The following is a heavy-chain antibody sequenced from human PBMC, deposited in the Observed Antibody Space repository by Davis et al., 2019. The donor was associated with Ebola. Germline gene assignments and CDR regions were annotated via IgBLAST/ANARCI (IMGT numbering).Heavy chain of an antibody. CDR2: IYLTGKT. J-gene: IGHJ3*02. V-gene: IGHV4-38-2*02. CDR3: ARGVVGALNDAFDI. CDR1: GYSIGSGYY. D-gene: IGHD1-26*01. Sequence: MPSETLSLTCTVSGYSIGSGYYWGWIRQPPGKGLEWIGSIYLTGKTYYNPSLKSRVTISVDTSKNQFSLKLSSVTAADTAVYYCARGVVGALNDAFDIWGQGTMVTVSS.